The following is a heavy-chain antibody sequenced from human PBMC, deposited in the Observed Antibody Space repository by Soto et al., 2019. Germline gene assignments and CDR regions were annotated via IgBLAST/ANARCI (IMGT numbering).Heavy chain of an antibody. D-gene: IGHD3-22*01. V-gene: IGHV3-23*01. Sequence: TGGSLRLSCAASGFTFSSYAMSWVRQAPGKGLEWVSAISGSGGSTYYADSVKGRFTISRDNSKNTLYLQMNSLRAEDTAVYYCAKDQVTMIVVVITKVAFDIWGQGTMVTVSS. CDR1: GFTFSSYA. J-gene: IGHJ3*02. CDR2: ISGSGGST. CDR3: AKDQVTMIVVVITKVAFDI.